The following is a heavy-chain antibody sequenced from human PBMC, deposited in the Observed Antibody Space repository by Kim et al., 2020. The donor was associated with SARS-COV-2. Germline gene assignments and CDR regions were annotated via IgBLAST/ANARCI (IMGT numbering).Heavy chain of an antibody. V-gene: IGHV4-34*01. CDR1: GGSFSGYY. D-gene: IGHD3-10*01. Sequence: SETLSLTCAVYGGSFSGYYWSWIRQPPGKGLEWIGEINHSGSTNYNPSLKSRVTISVDTSKNQFSLKLSSVTAADTAVYYCARRGFTMIRRRGMDVWGQGTTVTVSS. CDR3: ARRGFTMIRRRGMDV. CDR2: INHSGST. J-gene: IGHJ6*02.